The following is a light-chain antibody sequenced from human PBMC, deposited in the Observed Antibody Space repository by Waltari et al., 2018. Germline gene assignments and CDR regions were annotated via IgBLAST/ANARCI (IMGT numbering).Light chain of an antibody. CDR1: SSHLRNKS. CDR2: DND. CDR3: GTWDTSLSAWV. V-gene: IGLV1-51*01. J-gene: IGLJ3*02. Sequence: QSVLTQAPSVSAAPGQKVTLSCAGRSSHLRNKSVSWYQQFPETAPKLLIYDNDKRPSGIPDRFSASQSGTSATLGITGLQTGDEANYYCGTWDTSLSAWVFGGGTKLTVL.